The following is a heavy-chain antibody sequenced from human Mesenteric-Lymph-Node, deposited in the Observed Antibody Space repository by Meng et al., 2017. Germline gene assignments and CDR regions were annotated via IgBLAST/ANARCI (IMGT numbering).Heavy chain of an antibody. J-gene: IGHJ4*02. CDR2: IYHSGST. CDR3: ARRRGGSGRDC. V-gene: IGHV4-4*02. D-gene: IGHD3-10*01. CDR1: GGSISRSDW. Sequence: QVQPQVSGPGLGKPSETLSLTCAVSGGSISRSDWWSWVRQPPGKGLEWIGAIYHSGSTSYNPSLQSRVTMFVDTSKNQFSLMLTSVTATDTAVYYCARRRGGSGRDCWGQGTLVTVSS.